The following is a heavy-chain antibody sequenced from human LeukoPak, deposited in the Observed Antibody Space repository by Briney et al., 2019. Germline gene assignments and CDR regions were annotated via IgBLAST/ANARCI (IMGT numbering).Heavy chain of an antibody. D-gene: IGHD4-23*01. CDR3: ERFGGNSIRRGAFDI. CDR1: GYTFTTYG. CDR2: ISAYNGNT. V-gene: IGHV1-18*01. Sequence: GASVKVSCKSSGYTFTTYGISWVRQAPGQGLEWMGCISAYNGNTNYAQKLQGRVTMTTDTSKSTAYMELRSLRFDDTAVYYCERFGGNSIRRGAFDIWGQGTMVTVSS. J-gene: IGHJ3*02.